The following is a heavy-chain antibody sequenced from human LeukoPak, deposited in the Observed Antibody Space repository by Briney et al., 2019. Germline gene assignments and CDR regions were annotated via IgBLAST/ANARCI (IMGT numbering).Heavy chain of an antibody. CDR2: ISGDGGST. V-gene: IGHV3-43*02. Sequence: PGGSLRLSCAASGFTFDDYAMHWVRQAPGKGLEWVSLISGDGGSTYYADSVKGRFTISRDDSKNSLYLQMNSLRTEDTASYYCAKAWVDTAMVGLGYWGQGTLVTVSS. CDR1: GFTFDDYA. CDR3: AKAWVDTAMVGLGY. D-gene: IGHD5-18*01. J-gene: IGHJ4*02.